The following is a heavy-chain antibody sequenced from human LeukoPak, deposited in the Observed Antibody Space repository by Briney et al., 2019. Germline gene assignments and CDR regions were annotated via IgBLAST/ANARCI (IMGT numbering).Heavy chain of an antibody. CDR1: GFTFGLYA. J-gene: IGHJ4*02. CDR2: MSYDGSIK. CDR3: ARSTSSSSPFFDS. D-gene: IGHD6-13*01. Sequence: GGSLRLSCAASGFTFGLYAMHWVRQAPGKGLEWVALMSYDGSIKNYPDSVKGRFTISRDNSKNTLYLQMHSLRAEDTAVYYCARSTSSSSPFFDSWGQGTLVTVS. V-gene: IGHV3-30*04.